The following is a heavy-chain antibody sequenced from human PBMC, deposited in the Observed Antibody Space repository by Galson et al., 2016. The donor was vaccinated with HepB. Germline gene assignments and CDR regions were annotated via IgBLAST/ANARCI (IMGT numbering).Heavy chain of an antibody. CDR1: GYTFTTYD. Sequence: SGYTFTTYDINWVRQATGQGLEWMGWMNPNSGNTGYSQKLQGRVTMTRDTSINTAYMELSSLRSEDTAVYYCARGRLDSSAYYYLGQGTLVTVSS. J-gene: IGHJ4*02. D-gene: IGHD3-22*01. CDR2: MNPNSGNT. CDR3: ARGRLDSSAYYY. V-gene: IGHV1-8*01.